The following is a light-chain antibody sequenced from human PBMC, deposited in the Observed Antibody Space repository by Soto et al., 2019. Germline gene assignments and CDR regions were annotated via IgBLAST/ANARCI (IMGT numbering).Light chain of an antibody. CDR3: SSYTSSSTVV. CDR1: RIDVGGYNY. V-gene: IGLV2-14*03. CDR2: DVS. J-gene: IGLJ2*01. Sequence: VLTEPAPVSGSPGQSSTISCTGTRIDVGGYNYVSWYQHLPGKAPKLMIYDVSNRPSGVSNRFSGSKSGNTASLTISGLQAEDEADYYCSSYTSSSTVVFGGGTKLTVL.